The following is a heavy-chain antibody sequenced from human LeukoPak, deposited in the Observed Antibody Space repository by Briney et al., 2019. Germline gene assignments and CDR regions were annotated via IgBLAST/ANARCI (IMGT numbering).Heavy chain of an antibody. Sequence: SETLSLICAVYGGSFSGYYWRWIRQPPGKGLEWIGEINHSGSTNYNPSLKSRVTISVDTSKNQFSLKLSSVTAADTAVYYCASLWPYQLSAFDIWGQGTMVTVSS. J-gene: IGHJ3*02. D-gene: IGHD2-2*01. CDR2: INHSGST. V-gene: IGHV4-34*01. CDR3: ASLWPYQLSAFDI. CDR1: GGSFSGYY.